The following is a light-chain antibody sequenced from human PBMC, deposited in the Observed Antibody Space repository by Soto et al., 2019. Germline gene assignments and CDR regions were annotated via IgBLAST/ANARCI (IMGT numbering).Light chain of an antibody. V-gene: IGKV1-5*03. J-gene: IGKJ5*01. CDR2: KAS. CDR1: QSISSW. Sequence: DSQMTQSPSTLSASVGDRDTITCRASQSISSWLAWYQQKPGKAPKLLIYKASSLESGVPSRFSGSGSGTEFTLSISSLQPDDFATYYCQQYNTYTFGQGTRLEIK. CDR3: QQYNTYT.